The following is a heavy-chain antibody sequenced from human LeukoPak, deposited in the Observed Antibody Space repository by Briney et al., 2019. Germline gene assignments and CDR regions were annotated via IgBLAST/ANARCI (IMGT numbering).Heavy chain of an antibody. CDR2: INVDSGNT. CDR3: AVGDYYYDTRFDY. CDR1: GYTFTSYA. Sequence: ASVKVSFKASGYTFTSYAMHWVRQAPGQRLEWMALINVDSGNTKYSQEFQGRVTITRDTSASTAYMELSSLRSEDMAVYYCAVGDYYYDTRFDYWGQGTLVTVSS. D-gene: IGHD3-22*01. J-gene: IGHJ4*02. V-gene: IGHV1-3*03.